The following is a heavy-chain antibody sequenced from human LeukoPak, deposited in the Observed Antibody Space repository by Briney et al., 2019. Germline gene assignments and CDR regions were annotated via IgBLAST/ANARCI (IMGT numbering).Heavy chain of an antibody. D-gene: IGHD4-11*01. CDR1: GFTFSSYS. J-gene: IGHJ4*02. CDR2: ISSSSSYI. V-gene: IGHV3-21*01. Sequence: GGSLRLSCAASGFTFSSYSMNWVRQAPGKGLEWVSSISSSSSYIYYADSVKGRFTISRDNAKNSLYLQMNSLRAEDTAVYYCARVNPAYSNYDYYWGQGTLGTVSS. CDR3: ARVNPAYSNYDYY.